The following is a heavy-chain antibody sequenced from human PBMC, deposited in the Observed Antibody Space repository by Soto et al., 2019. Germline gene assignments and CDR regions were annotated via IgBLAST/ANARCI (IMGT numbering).Heavy chain of an antibody. V-gene: IGHV4-59*08. D-gene: IGHD6-13*01. CDR2: IYYSGST. J-gene: IGHJ6*03. CDR1: GGSISSYY. CDR3: ARSYSSWYLDYYYYMXV. Sequence: SETLSLTCTVSGGSISSYYWSWIRQPPGKGLEWIGYIYYSGSTNYNPSLKSRVTISVDTSKNQFSLKLSSVTAADTAVYYCARSYSSWYLDYYYYMXVWGTGTTVTVS.